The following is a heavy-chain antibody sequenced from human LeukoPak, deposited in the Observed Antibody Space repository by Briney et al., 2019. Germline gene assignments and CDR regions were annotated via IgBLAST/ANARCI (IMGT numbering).Heavy chain of an antibody. CDR2: IYSGGST. CDR3: ARGGSPFYFDY. V-gene: IGHV3-53*01. Sequence: GGSLRLSCAASGFTVSSNYMSWVRQAPGKGLEWVSVIYSGGSTYYADSVKGRFTISRDNSMNTLYLQMNSLRAEDTAVYYCARGGSPFYFDYWGQGTLVTVSS. D-gene: IGHD3-10*01. CDR1: GFTVSSNY. J-gene: IGHJ4*02.